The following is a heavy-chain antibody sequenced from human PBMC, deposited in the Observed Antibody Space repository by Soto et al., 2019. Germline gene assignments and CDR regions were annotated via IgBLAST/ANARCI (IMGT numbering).Heavy chain of an antibody. Sequence: QVQLVESGGGLVKPGGSLRLSCAASGFTFSDYYMSWIRQAPGKGLEWVSLISSSGDIIYYADSVKGRFTISRDNAKNTLYLHMNSLRAEDTAVYYCARDLGYYVRSGYFAYWGQGTLVTVSS. J-gene: IGHJ4*02. D-gene: IGHD3-22*01. CDR3: ARDLGYYVRSGYFAY. CDR2: ISSSGDII. CDR1: GFTFSDYY. V-gene: IGHV3-11*01.